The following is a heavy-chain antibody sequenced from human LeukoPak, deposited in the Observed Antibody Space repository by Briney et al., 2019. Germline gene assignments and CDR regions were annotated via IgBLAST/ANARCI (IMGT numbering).Heavy chain of an antibody. J-gene: IGHJ6*03. CDR1: GYTFTSYD. CDR3: ARGHMTTVTTPKTYYYYYMDV. CDR2: MNLNSGNT. V-gene: IGHV1-8*02. Sequence: GASVKVSCKASGYTFTSYDINWVRQATGQGLEWMGWMNLNSGNTGYAQKFQGRVTMTEDTSTDTAYMELSSLRSEDTAVYYCARGHMTTVTTPKTYYYYYMDVWGKGTTVTVS. D-gene: IGHD4-17*01.